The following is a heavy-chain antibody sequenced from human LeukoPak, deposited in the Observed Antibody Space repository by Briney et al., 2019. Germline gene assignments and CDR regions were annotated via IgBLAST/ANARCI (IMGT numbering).Heavy chain of an antibody. D-gene: IGHD4-23*01. J-gene: IGHJ1*01. Sequence: GGSLRLSCAASGFTFSDYYMSWVRQAPGKGLEWVSVIYSGGSTYYADSVKGRFTISRDNSKNTLYLQMNSLRAEDTAVYYCAREIMTMVVRYFQHWGQGTLVTVSS. CDR3: AREIMTMVVRYFQH. CDR1: GFTFSDYY. CDR2: IYSGGST. V-gene: IGHV3-53*01.